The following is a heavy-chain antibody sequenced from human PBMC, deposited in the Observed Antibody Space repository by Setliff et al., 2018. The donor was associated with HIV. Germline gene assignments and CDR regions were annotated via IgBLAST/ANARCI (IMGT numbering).Heavy chain of an antibody. CDR1: GGSISSYY. V-gene: IGHV4-59*01. CDR3: ASAGSGTRAPPRY. Sequence: SETLSLTCTVSGGSISSYYWSWIRQPPGEGLEWIGYIFYSGSTNYNPSLKSRVTISLDTSKNQFSLKLTSVTATDTAVYYCASAGSGTRAPPRYWGQGTLVTVSS. CDR2: IFYSGST. J-gene: IGHJ4*02. D-gene: IGHD1-1*01.